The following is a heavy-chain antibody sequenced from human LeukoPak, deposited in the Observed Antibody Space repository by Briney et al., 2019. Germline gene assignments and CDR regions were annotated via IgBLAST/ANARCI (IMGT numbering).Heavy chain of an antibody. CDR1: GFVFSSYG. CDR3: SNGGISSVCNFDY. J-gene: IGHJ4*02. D-gene: IGHD6-19*01. V-gene: IGHV3-30*02. CDR2: IRMDWTNE. Sequence: GGSLRLSRAASGFVFSSYGMHWVPQAPGKGLESVAFIRMDWTNEYFADSVKGRFTISRDNSKNTRSLQMNSLRAEDTAVYYCSNGGISSVCNFDYWGQVILVTVSS.